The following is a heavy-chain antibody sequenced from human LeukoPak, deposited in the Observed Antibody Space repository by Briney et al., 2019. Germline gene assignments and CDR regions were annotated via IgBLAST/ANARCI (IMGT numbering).Heavy chain of an antibody. V-gene: IGHV1-69*05. Sequence: ASVKVSCKASGGTFSSYAISWVRQAPGQGLEWMGGIIPIFGTANYAQKFQGRVTMTRDTSTSTVYMELSSLRSEDTAVYYCARGNSHLDYWGQGTLVTVSS. J-gene: IGHJ4*02. CDR2: IIPIFGTA. CDR3: ARGNSHLDY. D-gene: IGHD5-18*01. CDR1: GGTFSSYA.